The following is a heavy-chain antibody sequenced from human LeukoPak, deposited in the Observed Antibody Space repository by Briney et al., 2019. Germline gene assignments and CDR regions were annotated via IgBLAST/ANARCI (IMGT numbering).Heavy chain of an antibody. D-gene: IGHD1-26*01. CDR1: GDSVSNNKAA. V-gene: IGHV6-1*01. J-gene: IGHJ4*02. Sequence: SQTLSLTCAISGDSVSNNKAAWHWLRQSPSRGLEWLGRTFYRSKWYTDYAGSVQSRLTVNPDTSNNQFYLHLNSVTPEDTAVYYCARGTPSGSYTAFDYWGQGILVTVSS. CDR3: ARGTPSGSYTAFDY. CDR2: TFYRSKWYT.